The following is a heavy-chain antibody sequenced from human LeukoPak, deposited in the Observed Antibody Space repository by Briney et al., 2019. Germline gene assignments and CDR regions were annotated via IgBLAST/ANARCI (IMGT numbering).Heavy chain of an antibody. J-gene: IGHJ5*02. D-gene: IGHD2-2*01. CDR3: ARMPHNWFDP. V-gene: IGHV4-4*07. Sequence: SETLSLTCTVSGGSISSYYGSWVRQPAGKGLEWIGGMYTSGSTNYTPSLKSRVTMSVDTSKNQFSLKLSSVTAADTAVYYCARMPHNWFDPWGQGTLVTVSS. CDR2: MYTSGST. CDR1: GGSISSYY.